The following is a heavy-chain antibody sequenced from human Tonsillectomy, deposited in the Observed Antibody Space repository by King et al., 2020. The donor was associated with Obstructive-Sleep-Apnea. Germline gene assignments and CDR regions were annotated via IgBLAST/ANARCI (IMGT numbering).Heavy chain of an antibody. Sequence: QLVQSGAEVKKPGSSVKVSCKASGGTLSSYAISWVRQAPGQGLEWMGGIIPIFGTANYAQKFQGRVTITADESTSTAYMELSSLRSEDTAVYYCARDRSGYYYDTPALFYFDYWGQGTLVTVSS. V-gene: IGHV1-69*12. CDR2: IIPIFGTA. D-gene: IGHD3-22*01. CDR1: GGTLSSYA. J-gene: IGHJ4*02. CDR3: ARDRSGYYYDTPALFYFDY.